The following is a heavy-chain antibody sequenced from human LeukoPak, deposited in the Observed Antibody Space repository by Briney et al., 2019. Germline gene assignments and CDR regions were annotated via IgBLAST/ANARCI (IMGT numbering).Heavy chain of an antibody. V-gene: IGHV3-23*01. D-gene: IGHD3-9*01. CDR1: GFTFSNYA. CDR3: AKWGDYDVLTGYYVPDY. J-gene: IGHJ4*02. CDR2: ILGSGVTT. Sequence: GAPLRLSCAASGFTFSNYAMSWVRQAPGKGLEWVSAILGSGVTTYYADSVKGRFTVSRDNSKSTLYLQMNTLRAEDTALYYCAKWGDYDVLTGYYVPDYWGQGTLVTVSS.